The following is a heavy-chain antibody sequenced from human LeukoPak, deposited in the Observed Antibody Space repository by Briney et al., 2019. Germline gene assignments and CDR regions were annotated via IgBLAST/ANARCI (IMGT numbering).Heavy chain of an antibody. Sequence: SGTLSLTCAVYGGSFSGYYWSWIRQPPGKGLEWIGEINHSGSTNYNPSLKSRVTISVDTSKNQFSLKPSSVTAADTAVYYCARGVAARPDYYYYGMDAWGQGTTVTVSS. CDR3: ARGVAARPDYYYYGMDA. CDR2: INHSGST. J-gene: IGHJ6*02. D-gene: IGHD6-6*01. CDR1: GGSFSGYY. V-gene: IGHV4-34*01.